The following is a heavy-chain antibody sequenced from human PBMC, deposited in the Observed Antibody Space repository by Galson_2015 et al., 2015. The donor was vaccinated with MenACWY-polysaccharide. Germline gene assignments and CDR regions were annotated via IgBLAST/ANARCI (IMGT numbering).Heavy chain of an antibody. CDR2: VYYNGDTS. CDR1: GGSITGSSSY. V-gene: IGHV4-39*01. CDR3: ARPEGRYFSSGSFFDF. D-gene: IGHD3-10*01. Sequence: LSLTCTVSGGSITGSSSYWAWIRQRPGKGLEWIGTVYYNGDTSYYNPSLKSRVTMSVDVPKNQFSLRLRSVTAADTAVYFCARPEGRYFSSGSFFDFWGQGALFTVSS. J-gene: IGHJ4*02.